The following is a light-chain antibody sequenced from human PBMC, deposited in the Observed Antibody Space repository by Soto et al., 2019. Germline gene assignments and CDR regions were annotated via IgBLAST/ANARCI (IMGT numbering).Light chain of an antibody. Sequence: LTQPASVSGSPGQSITISCTGTSSDIGESNYVSWYQQHPGRAPRLLIYEASYRPSGVSHRFSGSKFGNTAPLTISGLQAEHEADPHSSSYSSGSTMYVSGIGTKVT. J-gene: IGLJ1*01. CDR2: EAS. CDR3: SSYSSGSTMYV. V-gene: IGLV2-14*01. CDR1: SSDIGESNY.